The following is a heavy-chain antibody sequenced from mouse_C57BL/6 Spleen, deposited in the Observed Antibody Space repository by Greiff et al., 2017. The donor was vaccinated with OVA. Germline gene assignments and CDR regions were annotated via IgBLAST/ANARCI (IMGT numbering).Heavy chain of an antibody. Sequence: QVQLKQPGAELVMPGASVKLSCKASGYTFTSYWMHWVKQRPGQGLEWIGELDPSDGYTKYNQKFKGKSTLTVGKSSRTAYMQLSNLTSEDTTVYYCARKYSNPYNAMDYWGQGTSVTVSA. CDR1: GYTFTSYW. V-gene: IGHV1-69*01. CDR3: ARKYSNPYNAMDY. D-gene: IGHD2-5*01. CDR2: LDPSDGYT. J-gene: IGHJ4*01.